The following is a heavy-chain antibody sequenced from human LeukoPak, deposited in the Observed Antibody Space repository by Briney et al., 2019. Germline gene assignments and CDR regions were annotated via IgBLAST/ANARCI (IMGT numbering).Heavy chain of an antibody. CDR2: ISGSGGST. V-gene: IGHV3-23*01. D-gene: IGHD6-13*01. CDR1: GFTFSSYA. Sequence: GGSLRLSCAASGFTFSSYAMSWVRQAPGKGLEWVSAISGSGGSTYYADSVKGQFTISRDNSKNTLYLQMNSLRAEDTAVYYCAKVSGSSWYYYYGMDVWGQGTTVTVFS. CDR3: AKVSGSSWYYYYGMDV. J-gene: IGHJ6*02.